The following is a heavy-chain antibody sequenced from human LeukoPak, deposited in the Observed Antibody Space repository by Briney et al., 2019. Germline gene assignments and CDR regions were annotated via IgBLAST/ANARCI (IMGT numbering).Heavy chain of an antibody. J-gene: IGHJ4*02. CDR3: ARDRGGYPEIY. CDR1: GYSFTSYY. Sequence: ASVKVSCKASGYSFTSYYMHWVRQAPGQGLEWMGWINPNSGGTNYAQKFQGRVTMTRDTSISTVYMELSRLRSDDTALYYCARDRGGYPEIYWGQGTLVTVSS. CDR2: INPNSGGT. V-gene: IGHV1-2*02. D-gene: IGHD3-22*01.